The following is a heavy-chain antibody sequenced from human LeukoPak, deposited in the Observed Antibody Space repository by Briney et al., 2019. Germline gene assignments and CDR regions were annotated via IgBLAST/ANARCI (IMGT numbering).Heavy chain of an antibody. D-gene: IGHD3-22*01. CDR2: IYSGGSI. V-gene: IGHV3-53*01. CDR1: GFTVSSNY. J-gene: IGHJ4*02. CDR3: AKDRYDSSGYYDY. Sequence: GGSLRLSCAASGFTVSSNYMSWVRQAPGKGLEWVSVIYSGGSIYYADSVKGRFTISRDNSKNTLYLQMNSLRAEDTAVYYCAKDRYDSSGYYDYWGQGTLVTVSS.